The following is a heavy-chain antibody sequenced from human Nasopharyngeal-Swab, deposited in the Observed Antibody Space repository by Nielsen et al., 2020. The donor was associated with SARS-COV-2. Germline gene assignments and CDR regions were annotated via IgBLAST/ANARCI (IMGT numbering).Heavy chain of an antibody. V-gene: IGHV1-46*01. CDR2: INPSGGGT. J-gene: IGHJ6*02. CDR1: ASTFTSHY. CDR3: ARSYYDFWSGYLEYYYGMDV. D-gene: IGHD3-3*01. Sequence: ASVKVSCTASASTFTSHYMHWVRQAPGQGLEWMGIINPSGGGTTYAQKFQGRVTMTRDTSTSTVYMELSSLRSEDTAVYYCARSYYDFWSGYLEYYYGMDVWGQGTTVTVSS.